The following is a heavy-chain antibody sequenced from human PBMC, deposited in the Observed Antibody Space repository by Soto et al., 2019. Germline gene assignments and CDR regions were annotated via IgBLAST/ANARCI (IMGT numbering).Heavy chain of an antibody. V-gene: IGHV1-69*13. D-gene: IGHD3-22*01. Sequence: SVNVPCKASGGTFSSDAISWVRQAPGQGLEWIGGIIPIFGTANYAQKFQGRATIPADESTSTAYMELSSLRSEDTAVYYCARSITMIVVVITDPGYYGMDVWGQGTTVTVSS. CDR1: GGTFSSDA. CDR2: IIPIFGTA. CDR3: ARSITMIVVVITDPGYYGMDV. J-gene: IGHJ6*02.